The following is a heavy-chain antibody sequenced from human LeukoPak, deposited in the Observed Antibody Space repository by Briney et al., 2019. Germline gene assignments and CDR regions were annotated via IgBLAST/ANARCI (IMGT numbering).Heavy chain of an antibody. CDR3: ARVKVIDAFDI. CDR1: GGSISSTSYY. Sequence: SETLSLTCAVSGGSISSTSYYWTWIRQPPGKGLGWIGSISYSGSTYYNPSLKSRVTISVDTSKNQFSLKLTSVTAADTAVYYCARVKVIDAFDIWGQGTMVTVSS. V-gene: IGHV4-39*01. D-gene: IGHD3-22*01. J-gene: IGHJ3*02. CDR2: ISYSGST.